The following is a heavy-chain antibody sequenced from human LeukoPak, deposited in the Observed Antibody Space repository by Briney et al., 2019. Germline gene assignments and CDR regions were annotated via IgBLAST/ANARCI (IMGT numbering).Heavy chain of an antibody. J-gene: IGHJ6*03. Sequence: SETLSLTCTVSGGSISSYYWSWIRQPAGKGLEWIGRIYTSGSTNYNPSLKSRVTMSVDTSKNQFSLKLSSVTAADTAVYYCARQPGIAVAGTVEGYYYYYMDVWGKGTTVTVSS. CDR1: GGSISSYY. CDR2: IYTSGST. V-gene: IGHV4-4*07. D-gene: IGHD6-19*01. CDR3: ARQPGIAVAGTVEGYYYYYMDV.